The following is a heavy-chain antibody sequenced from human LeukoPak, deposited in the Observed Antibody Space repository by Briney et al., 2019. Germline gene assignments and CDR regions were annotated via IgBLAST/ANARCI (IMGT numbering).Heavy chain of an antibody. CDR3: ARGYAIQTNDY. Sequence: ASVKVSCKASGYTFTSYDINWVRQATGQGLEWMGWMNPNSGNTGYAQKFQGRVTITRNTSISTAYMELSSLRSEDTALYYCARGYAIQTNDYWGQGTLVTVSS. J-gene: IGHJ4*02. V-gene: IGHV1-8*03. CDR2: MNPNSGNT. D-gene: IGHD2-8*01. CDR1: GYTFTSYD.